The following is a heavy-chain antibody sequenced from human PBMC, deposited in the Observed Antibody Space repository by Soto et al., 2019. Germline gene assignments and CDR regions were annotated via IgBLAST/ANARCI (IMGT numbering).Heavy chain of an antibody. CDR1: GYTFTSYA. V-gene: IGHV1-3*05. CDR3: ARDPGYSNGNT. J-gene: IGHJ5*02. D-gene: IGHD5-18*01. CDR2: INAGNGNT. Sequence: QVQLVQSGAEEKKPGASVKVSCKASGYTFTSYAMNWVRQAPGQRLEWMGWINAGNGNTKYSQKFQGIVTITRATSASTGYMELSSLRSEDTAVYYCARDPGYSNGNTWGQGTLVTVSS.